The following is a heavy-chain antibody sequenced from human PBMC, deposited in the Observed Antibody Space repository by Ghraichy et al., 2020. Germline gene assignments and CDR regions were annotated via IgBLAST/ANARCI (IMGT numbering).Heavy chain of an antibody. CDR1: GFTFSDSA. CDR3: TRGSSGSFVFDS. CDR2: VRSKTNSYAT. J-gene: IGHJ4*02. D-gene: IGHD6-19*01. V-gene: IGHV3-73*01. Sequence: GGSLRLSCAASGFTFSDSAMHWVRQASGKGLEWVGRVRSKTNSYATAYAASVTGRFTISRDDSKNTAYLQMNSLKTEDTAVYYCTRGSSGSFVFDSRGQGTLVTVSS.